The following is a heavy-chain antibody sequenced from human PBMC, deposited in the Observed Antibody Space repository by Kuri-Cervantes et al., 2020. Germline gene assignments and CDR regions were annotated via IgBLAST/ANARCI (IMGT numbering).Heavy chain of an antibody. CDR3: ARERFIDWVDLDAFDI. J-gene: IGHJ3*02. CDR2: INPNSGGT. D-gene: IGHD2-21*01. CDR1: GYTFTGYY. Sequence: ASVKVSCKASGYTFTGYYMHWVRQAPGQGLEWMGWINPNSGGTNYAQKFQGWVTMTRDTSISTAYMELSSLRSEDTAVYHCARERFIDWVDLDAFDIWGQGTVVTVSS. V-gene: IGHV1-2*04.